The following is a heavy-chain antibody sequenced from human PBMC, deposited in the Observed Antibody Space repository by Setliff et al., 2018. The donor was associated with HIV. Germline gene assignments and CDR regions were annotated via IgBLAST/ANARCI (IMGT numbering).Heavy chain of an antibody. J-gene: IGHJ4*02. CDR1: GFTFSTYA. CDR2: ISSGGDT. D-gene: IGHD7-27*01. CDR3: ARDLNWGFDY. V-gene: IGHV3-23*01. Sequence: GGSLRLSCAASGFTFSTYAMAWVRQAPGKGLEWVSTISSGGDTYYGDSVKGRFTISRDNSRDTLYLQMNSLRVEDTALYYCARDLNWGFDYWGQGTLVTVSS.